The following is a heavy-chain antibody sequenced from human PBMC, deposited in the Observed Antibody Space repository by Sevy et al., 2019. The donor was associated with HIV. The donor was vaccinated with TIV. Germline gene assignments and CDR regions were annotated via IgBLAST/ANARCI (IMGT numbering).Heavy chain of an antibody. CDR3: AKDHDIAWFDP. CDR2: ISGSGGST. CDR1: GFTFHFYA. Sequence: GGSLRLSCAASGFTFHFYAMTWVRQAPGKGLEWVLTISGSGGSTYYADAVKGRFTISRDKSKNTLYLQMNSLRVEDTAVYYCAKDHDIAWFDPWGLGTLVTVSS. J-gene: IGHJ5*02. D-gene: IGHD3-9*01. V-gene: IGHV3-23*01.